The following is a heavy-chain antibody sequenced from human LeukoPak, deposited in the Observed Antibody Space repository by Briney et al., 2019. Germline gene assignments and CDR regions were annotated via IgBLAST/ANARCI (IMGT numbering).Heavy chain of an antibody. CDR3: ARAVYCSGGSCYSDFDY. J-gene: IGHJ4*02. CDR2: ISAYNGNT. Sequence: ASVKVSCKASGYTFTSYGISWVRQAPGQGLEWMGWISAYNGNTNYAQKLQGRVTMTTDTSTSTAYMELRSLRSDDTAVYYRARAVYCSGGSCYSDFDYWGQGTLVTVSS. D-gene: IGHD2-15*01. CDR1: GYTFTSYG. V-gene: IGHV1-18*04.